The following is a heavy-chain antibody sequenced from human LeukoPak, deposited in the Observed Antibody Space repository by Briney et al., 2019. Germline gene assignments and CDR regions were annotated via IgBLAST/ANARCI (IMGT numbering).Heavy chain of an antibody. CDR3: ARDRGYCSSTSCYGTDMNFDL. Sequence: SETLSLTCTVSGGSISSYYWSWIRQPPGKGPEWIGYIYYSGSTNYNPSLKSRVTISVDTSKNQFSLKLSSVTAADTAVYYCARDRGYCSSTSCYGTDMNFDLWGRGTLVTVSS. V-gene: IGHV4-59*01. D-gene: IGHD2-2*01. CDR1: GGSISSYY. CDR2: IYYSGST. J-gene: IGHJ2*01.